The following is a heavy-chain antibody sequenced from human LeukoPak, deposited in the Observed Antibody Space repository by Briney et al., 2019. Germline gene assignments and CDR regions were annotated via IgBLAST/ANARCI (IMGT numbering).Heavy chain of an antibody. CDR1: GGSISSYY. CDR2: IYYSGGA. V-gene: IGHV4-59*08. Sequence: SETLSLTCTVSGGSISSYYWSWIRQPPGKGLEWIGYIYYSGGANYNPSLKSRVAISVDTSKNQFSLRLSSVTAADTAVYYCARRSSGWSFNYWGQGTLVTVSS. CDR3: ARRSSGWSFNY. J-gene: IGHJ4*02. D-gene: IGHD6-13*01.